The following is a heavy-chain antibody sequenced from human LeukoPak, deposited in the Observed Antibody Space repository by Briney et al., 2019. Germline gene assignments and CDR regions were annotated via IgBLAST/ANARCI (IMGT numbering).Heavy chain of an antibody. Sequence: SETLSLTCTVSGGSVSSGDYYWSWIRQPPGKGLEWIGYIYYSGSTYYNPSLKSRVTISVDTSKNQFSLKLSSVTAAVTAVYYCARESSIYGSGTDAFDIWGQGTMVTVSS. CDR1: GGSVSSGDYY. CDR3: ARESSIYGSGTDAFDI. CDR2: IYYSGST. D-gene: IGHD3-10*01. V-gene: IGHV4-30-4*01. J-gene: IGHJ3*02.